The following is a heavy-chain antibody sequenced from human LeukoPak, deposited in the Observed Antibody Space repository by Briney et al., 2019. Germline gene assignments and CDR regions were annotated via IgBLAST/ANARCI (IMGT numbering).Heavy chain of an antibody. D-gene: IGHD5-24*01. CDR3: ARENRDGYNPYNWFDP. Sequence: GGSLRLSCAASGFSFGSYWMSWVRQAPGKGLEWVANIKQEGSEKFYADSVKGRSTISRDNAKNSLYLQMNSLRAEDTGIYYCARENRDGYNPYNWFDPWGQGTLVTVSS. J-gene: IGHJ5*02. CDR2: IKQEGSEK. CDR1: GFSFGSYW. V-gene: IGHV3-7*01.